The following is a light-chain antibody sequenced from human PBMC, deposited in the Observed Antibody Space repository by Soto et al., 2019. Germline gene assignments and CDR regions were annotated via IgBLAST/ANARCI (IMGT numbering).Light chain of an antibody. Sequence: IQMTQSPSSLSASTGDRVTITCRASQGISSYLAWYQQKPGKAPKLLIYAASTLQSGVPSRFSGSGSGTDFTLTISSLQPDDFATDYCQQYDTYSTFGQGTKVDI. J-gene: IGKJ1*01. V-gene: IGKV1-8*01. CDR2: AAS. CDR3: QQYDTYST. CDR1: QGISSY.